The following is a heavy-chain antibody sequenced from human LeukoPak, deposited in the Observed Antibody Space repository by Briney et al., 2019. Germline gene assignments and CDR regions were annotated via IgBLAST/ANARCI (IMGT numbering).Heavy chain of an antibody. J-gene: IGHJ4*02. D-gene: IGHD1-26*01. CDR1: GSTFSSYG. V-gene: IGHV3-33*01. CDR2: IWYDGSNK. Sequence: GRSLRLSCAASGSTFSSYGMHWVRQAPGKGLEWVAVIWYDGSNKYYADSVKGRFTISRDNSKNTLYLQMNSLRAEDTAVYYCARSPTAEYSGSYFVTDYFDYWGQGTLVTVSS. CDR3: ARSPTAEYSGSYFVTDYFDY.